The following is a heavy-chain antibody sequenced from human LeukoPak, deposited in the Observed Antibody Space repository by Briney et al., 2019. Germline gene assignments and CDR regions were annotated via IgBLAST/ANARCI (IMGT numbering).Heavy chain of an antibody. Sequence: GGSLRLSCAASGFTFSSYSMNWVRQAPGKRLEWVSSISSSSSYIYYADSVKGRFTISRDNAKNSLYLQMNSLRAEDTAVYYCAREVSAVGATIYYYYGMDVWGQGTTVTVSS. CDR2: ISSSSSYI. V-gene: IGHV3-21*01. CDR1: GFTFSSYS. D-gene: IGHD1-26*01. CDR3: AREVSAVGATIYYYYGMDV. J-gene: IGHJ6*02.